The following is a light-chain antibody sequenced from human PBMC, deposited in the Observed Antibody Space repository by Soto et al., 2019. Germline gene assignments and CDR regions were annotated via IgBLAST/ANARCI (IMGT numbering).Light chain of an antibody. V-gene: IGLV1-40*01. CDR2: GNS. Sequence: QSVLTQPPSVSGAPGQRVTISCTGSSSSIGAGYDVHWYQQLPGTAPKLLIYGNSNRPSGVPDRFSGSKSGTSASLAITGLQAEDEADYYCQSYDSSLSGFVFXTGTKLTVL. CDR3: QSYDSSLSGFV. CDR1: SSSIGAGYD. J-gene: IGLJ1*01.